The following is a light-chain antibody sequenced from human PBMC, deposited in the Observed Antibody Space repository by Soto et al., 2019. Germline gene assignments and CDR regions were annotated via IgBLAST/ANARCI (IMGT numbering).Light chain of an antibody. CDR3: QQFESAPYT. CDR1: QDINTY. V-gene: IGKV1-33*01. CDR2: DAA. J-gene: IGKJ2*01. Sequence: DIQMTQSPSPLSASVGDRVTISCQARQDINTYLNLYQQRSGKAPKLLIYDAAHLETGVPSRCRGYGSGTEFPLTISNLQPDDCGTDYCQQFESAPYTFGQGTQLESK.